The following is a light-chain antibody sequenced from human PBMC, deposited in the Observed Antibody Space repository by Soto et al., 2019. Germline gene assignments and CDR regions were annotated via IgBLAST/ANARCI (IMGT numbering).Light chain of an antibody. CDR1: QSVSNY. V-gene: IGKV3-20*01. Sequence: EIVLTQSPGTLSLSPGERATLSCRASQSVSNYLAWYTQKPGQAPRLRMFGTSTRATGIPDRFSGSGSGTDFTLTISRLEPEDFAMYYCQQYGSSPGTFGQGTKLEIK. J-gene: IGKJ2*01. CDR2: GTS. CDR3: QQYGSSPGT.